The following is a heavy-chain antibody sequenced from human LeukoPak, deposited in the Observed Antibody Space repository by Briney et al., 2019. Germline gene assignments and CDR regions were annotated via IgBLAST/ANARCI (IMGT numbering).Heavy chain of an antibody. V-gene: IGHV3-48*01. J-gene: IGHJ4*02. CDR1: GFTFSIYS. Sequence: GGSLRLSCAASGFTFSIYSMNWVRQAPGKGLEWVSYITSDRRTISYADPVKGRFTISRDNDKRLLYLQMDSLRAGDTAIYYCARSTSGTFDYWGQGMLVTVSS. D-gene: IGHD6-13*01. CDR3: ARSTSGTFDY. CDR2: ITSDRRTI.